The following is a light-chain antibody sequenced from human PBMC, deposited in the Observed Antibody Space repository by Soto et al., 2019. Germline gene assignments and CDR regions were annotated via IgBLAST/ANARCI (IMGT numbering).Light chain of an antibody. J-gene: IGLJ2*01. CDR3: AAWDDSLKGVV. CDR1: SSNIGSNT. CDR2: NNN. Sequence: QPVLTQPPSASGTPGQRVTISCSGSSSNIGSNTVNWYQQLPGTAPKLLIYNNNQRPSGVPDRFSGSKFGTSASLAISGLQSEDEADYYCAAWDDSLKGVVFGGGTKLTVL. V-gene: IGLV1-44*01.